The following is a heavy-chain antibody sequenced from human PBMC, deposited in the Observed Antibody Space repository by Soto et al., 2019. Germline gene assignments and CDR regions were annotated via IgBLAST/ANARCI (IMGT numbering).Heavy chain of an antibody. V-gene: IGHV3-72*01. CDR2: IRNKANNYAT. D-gene: IGHD2-15*01. J-gene: IGHJ4*02. Sequence: EVQLVESGGGLVQPGGSLGLSCAASGFIFSDHYMDWVRQAPGKGLEWIARIRNKANNYATHYAASVKGRFTISRDDSKNSLFLQMPSLKAEDTAVYYGARVRLVMATTSPLDYWGQGTLVTVSS. CDR1: GFIFSDHY. CDR3: ARVRLVMATTSPLDY.